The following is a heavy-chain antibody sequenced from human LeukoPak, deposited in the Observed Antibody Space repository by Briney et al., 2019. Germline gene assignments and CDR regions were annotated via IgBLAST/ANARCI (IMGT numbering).Heavy chain of an antibody. CDR1: GGSLSAYY. CDR2: INHSGST. V-gene: IGHV4-34*01. Sequence: NPSETLSLTCAVYGGSLSAYYWSWIRQPPGKGLEWIGEINHSGSTNYNPSLKSRVTISVDTSKNQFSLRLSSVTAADTAVYYCARAPPPGATAFGVVDYWGQGTLVTVSS. D-gene: IGHD3-16*01. CDR3: ARAPPPGATAFGVVDY. J-gene: IGHJ4*02.